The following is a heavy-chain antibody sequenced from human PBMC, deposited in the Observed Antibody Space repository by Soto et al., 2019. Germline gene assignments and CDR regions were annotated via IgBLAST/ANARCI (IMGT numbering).Heavy chain of an antibody. V-gene: IGHV1-69*13. CDR1: GGTFSSYA. Sequence: SVKVSCKASGGTFSSYAISWVRQAPGQGLEWMGGIIPIFGTANYAQKFQGRVTITADESTSTAYMELSSLRSEDTAVYYCARDLLNYDILTGYYKSPDDAFDIWGQGTMVTVSS. CDR3: ARDLLNYDILTGYYKSPDDAFDI. J-gene: IGHJ3*02. D-gene: IGHD3-9*01. CDR2: IIPIFGTA.